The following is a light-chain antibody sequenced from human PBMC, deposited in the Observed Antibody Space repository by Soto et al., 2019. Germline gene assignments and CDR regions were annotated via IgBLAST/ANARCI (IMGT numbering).Light chain of an antibody. CDR2: DAY. CDR1: HDIGNS. CDR3: QKSDHLPL. V-gene: IGKV1-33*01. Sequence: DIQMAQSPPSLSASVGDRVTITCQASHDIGNSLNWYQDKPGQAPKLVICDAYNLETGVPSTFSGSGYGTHFTFTITSLRPEDIATYYCQKSDHLPLFGPGTRWIS. J-gene: IGKJ3*01.